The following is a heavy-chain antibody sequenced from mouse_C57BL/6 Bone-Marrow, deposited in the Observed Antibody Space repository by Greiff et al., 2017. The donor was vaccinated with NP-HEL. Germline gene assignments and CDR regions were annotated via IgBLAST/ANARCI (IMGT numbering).Heavy chain of an antibody. CDR1: GFTFSSYA. CDR3: ARNPGYAMDY. CDR2: ISDGGSYT. J-gene: IGHJ4*01. Sequence: EVKLMESGGGLVKPGGSLKLSCAASGFTFSSYAMSWVRQTPEKRLEWVATISDGGSYTYYPDNVKGRFTISRDNVKNNLYLQMSHLKSEDTAMYYCARNPGYAMDYWGQGTSVTVSS. V-gene: IGHV5-4*03.